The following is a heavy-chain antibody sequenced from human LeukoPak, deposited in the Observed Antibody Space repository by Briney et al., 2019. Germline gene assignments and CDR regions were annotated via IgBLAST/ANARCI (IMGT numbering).Heavy chain of an antibody. Sequence: GGSLRLSCAASGFTFDDYAMHWVRQAPGKGLGWVSGISWNSGSIGYADSVKGRFTISRDNAKNSLYPQMSSLRAEDTALYYCATTEAYWGQGTLVTVSS. J-gene: IGHJ4*02. CDR3: ATTEAY. CDR1: GFTFDDYA. CDR2: ISWNSGSI. V-gene: IGHV3-9*01.